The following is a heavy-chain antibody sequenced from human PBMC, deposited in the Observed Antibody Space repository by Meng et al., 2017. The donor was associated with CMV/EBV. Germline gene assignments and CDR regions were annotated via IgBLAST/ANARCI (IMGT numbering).Heavy chain of an antibody. J-gene: IGHJ4*02. CDR1: GFTFSNYA. D-gene: IGHD3-22*01. CDR2: ISASGSGTGST. CDR3: ARDSGRPLTYYYDSSGYYTFDY. Sequence: GGSLRLSCAASGFTFSNYAMSWVRQAPGKGLEWVSGISASGSGTGSTHYADSVKGRFTISRDNSKNTLYLQMNSLRAEDTAVYYCARDSGRPLTYYYDSSGYYTFDYWGQGTLVTVSS. V-gene: IGHV3-23*01.